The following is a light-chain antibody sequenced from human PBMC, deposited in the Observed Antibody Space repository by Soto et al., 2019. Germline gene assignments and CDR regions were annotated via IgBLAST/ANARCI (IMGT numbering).Light chain of an antibody. CDR2: AST. Sequence: DIEMTQSPPALSGSTGDTITITCRASQSISSYLNWYQQKVGKAPKLLIYASTNLVGGVPARFNGRGAGTDFTLTISRLQPEDSATYYCQQTYNTPLTFGQGTRLEI. CDR1: QSISSY. CDR3: QQTYNTPLT. V-gene: IGKV1-39*01. J-gene: IGKJ5*01.